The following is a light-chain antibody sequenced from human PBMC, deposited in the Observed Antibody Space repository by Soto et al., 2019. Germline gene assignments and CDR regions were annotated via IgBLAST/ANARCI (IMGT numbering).Light chain of an antibody. V-gene: IGLV7-43*01. J-gene: IGLJ2*01. CDR2: STG. CDR3: LLYYGDSHLVV. Sequence: QAVVTQEPSLTVSPGGTVTLTCASSTGAVTSGSYPNWFQQKPGQAPRALIYSTGDKHPWTPARFSASLLGDKAALTLSGVQAEDEGDYYCLLYYGDSHLVVFGGGTKVTVL. CDR1: TGAVTSGSY.